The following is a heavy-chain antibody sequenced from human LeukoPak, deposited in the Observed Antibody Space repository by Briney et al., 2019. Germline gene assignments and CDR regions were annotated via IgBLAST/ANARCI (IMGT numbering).Heavy chain of an antibody. V-gene: IGHV1-69*13. CDR3: ASRIAARLYYYGMDV. D-gene: IGHD6-6*01. J-gene: IGHJ6*02. CDR1: GGTFSSYA. CDR2: IIPIFGTA. Sequence: GASVKVSCKASGGTFSSYAIGWVRQAPGQGLEWMGGIIPIFGTANYAQKFQGRVTITADESTSTAYMELSSLRSEDTAVYYCASRIAARLYYYGMDVWGQGTTVTVSS.